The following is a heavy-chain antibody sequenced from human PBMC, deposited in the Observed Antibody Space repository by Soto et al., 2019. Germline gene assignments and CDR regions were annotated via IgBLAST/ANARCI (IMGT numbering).Heavy chain of an antibody. D-gene: IGHD3-3*01. CDR3: ARASRASLRFLEWRTPYYFDY. J-gene: IGHJ4*02. V-gene: IGHV4-59*01. CDR2: IYYSGST. Sequence: PSETLSLTCTVSGGSISSYYWSWIRQPPGKGLEWIGYIYYSGSTNYNPSLKSRVTISVDTSKNQFSLKLSSVTAADTAVYYCARASRASLRFLEWRTPYYFDYWGQGTLVTVSS. CDR1: GGSISSYY.